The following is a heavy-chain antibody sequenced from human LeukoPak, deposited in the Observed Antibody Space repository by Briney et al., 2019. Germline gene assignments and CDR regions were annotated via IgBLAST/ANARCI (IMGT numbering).Heavy chain of an antibody. Sequence: GRSLRLSCAASGFTFSSYGMHWVRQAPGKGLEWVAVISYDGSNKYYADSVRGRFTISRDNSKNTLYLQMNSLRAEDTAVYYCAGAYCGGDCYSGVAFDIWGQGTMVTVSS. V-gene: IGHV3-30*03. D-gene: IGHD2-21*02. J-gene: IGHJ3*02. CDR3: AGAYCGGDCYSGVAFDI. CDR2: ISYDGSNK. CDR1: GFTFSSYG.